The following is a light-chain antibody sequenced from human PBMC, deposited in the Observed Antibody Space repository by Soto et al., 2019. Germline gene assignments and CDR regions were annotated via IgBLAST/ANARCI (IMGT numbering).Light chain of an antibody. V-gene: IGLV1-40*01. CDR2: GNT. CDR1: SSNIGAGYD. J-gene: IGLJ1*01. CDR3: AAWDDSLNGYV. Sequence: QSVLTQPPSVSGAPGQRVTISCTGSSSNIGAGYDVHWYQRYPGTAPKVLIYGNTNRPSGVPDRFSGSKSGTSASLAITGLQAEDEADYYCAAWDDSLNGYVFGTGTKVTVL.